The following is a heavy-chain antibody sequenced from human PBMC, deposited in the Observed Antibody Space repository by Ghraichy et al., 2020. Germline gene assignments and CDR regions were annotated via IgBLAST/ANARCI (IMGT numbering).Heavy chain of an antibody. D-gene: IGHD4-11*01. J-gene: IGHJ3*01. CDR1: GFTVRNSG. CDR2: IRHDESNT. CDR3: ARDNYHATFDV. Sequence: GESLNISCAASGFTVRNSGMHWVRQTPGKGLEWVAFIRHDESNTFYADPLKGRFTISRDNSKNTLYLQMASQRPEDTAMYHCARDNYHATFDVWGQGTMVTVSS. V-gene: IGHV3-30*02.